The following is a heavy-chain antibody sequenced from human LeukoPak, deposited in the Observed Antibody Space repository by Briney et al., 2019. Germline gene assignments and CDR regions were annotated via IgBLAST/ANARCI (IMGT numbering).Heavy chain of an antibody. CDR2: INHSGST. D-gene: IGHD6-6*01. CDR3: ARGSIAARPVYFDY. Sequence: PSETLSLTCAVYGGSFSGYYWSWIRQPPGKGLEWIGEINHSGSTNYNPSLKSRVTISVDTSKNQLSLKLSSVTAADTAVYYCARGSIAARPVYFDYWGQGTLVTVSS. V-gene: IGHV4-34*01. J-gene: IGHJ4*02. CDR1: GGSFSGYY.